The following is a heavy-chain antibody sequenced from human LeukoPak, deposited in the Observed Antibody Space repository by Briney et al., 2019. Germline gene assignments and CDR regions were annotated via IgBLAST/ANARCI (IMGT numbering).Heavy chain of an antibody. J-gene: IGHJ4*02. CDR1: GGTFSSYA. V-gene: IGHV1-69*13. CDR3: ARVNGGRYGEFDY. CDR2: IIPIFGTA. D-gene: IGHD4-17*01. Sequence: SVKVSCKASGGTFSSYAISWVRQAPGQGLEWMGGIIPIFGTANYAQKFQGRVTITADESTSTAYMELSSLRSEDTAVYYCARVNGGRYGEFDYWGQGTLVTVSS.